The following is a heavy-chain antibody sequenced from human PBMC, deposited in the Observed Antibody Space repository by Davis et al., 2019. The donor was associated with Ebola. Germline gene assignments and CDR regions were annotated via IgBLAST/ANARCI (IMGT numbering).Heavy chain of an antibody. CDR3: TRGVVATIRVFDY. CDR2: IRSKAYGGTT. D-gene: IGHD5-12*01. CDR1: GFTFGDYA. J-gene: IGHJ4*02. V-gene: IGHV3-49*03. Sequence: PGGSLRLSCTASGFTFGDYAMSWFRQAPGKGLEWVGFIRSKAYGGTTEYAASVKGRFTISRDDSKSIAYLQMNSLKTEDTAVYYCTRGVVATIRVFDYWGQGTLVTVSS.